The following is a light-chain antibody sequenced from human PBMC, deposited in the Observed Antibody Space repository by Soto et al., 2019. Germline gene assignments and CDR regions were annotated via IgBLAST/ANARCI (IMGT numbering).Light chain of an antibody. CDR3: QQYYSYPYN. CDR1: QGISSY. Sequence: AIRMTQSPSSFSASTGDRVTITCRASQGISSYLAWYQQKPGKAPKLLIYAASTLQSGVPSRFSGSGSGTDFTLTISCLKSEDFATYYCQQYYSYPYNFGQGTKLEIK. J-gene: IGKJ2*01. CDR2: AAS. V-gene: IGKV1-8*01.